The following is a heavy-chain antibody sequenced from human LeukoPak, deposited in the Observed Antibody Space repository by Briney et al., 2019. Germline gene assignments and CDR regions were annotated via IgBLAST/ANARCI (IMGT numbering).Heavy chain of an antibody. CDR2: IYHSGST. J-gene: IGHJ5*02. V-gene: IGHV4-30-2*01. CDR1: GGSISSGGYS. Sequence: SQTLSLTCAVSGGSISSGGYSWSWIRQPPGKGLEWIGYIYHSGSTYYNPSLKSRVTISVDRSKNQFSLKLSSVTAADTAVYYCARSINWNYVWFDPWGQGTLVTVSS. D-gene: IGHD1-7*01. CDR3: ARSINWNYVWFDP.